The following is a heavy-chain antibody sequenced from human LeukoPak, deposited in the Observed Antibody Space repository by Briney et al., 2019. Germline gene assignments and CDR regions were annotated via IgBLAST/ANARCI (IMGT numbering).Heavy chain of an antibody. CDR1: GGTFSSYA. CDR2: IIPIFGTA. V-gene: IGHV1-69*13. CDR3: ERLSEGDAPNTPIDY. J-gene: IGHJ4*02. Sequence: SVEVSCKASGGTFSSYAISWVRQAPGQGLEWMGGIIPIFGTANYAQKFQGRVTITEDESTSTAYMELSSLRSEDTAVYYCERLSEGDAPNTPIDYWGQGTLVTVSS. D-gene: IGHD3-16*01.